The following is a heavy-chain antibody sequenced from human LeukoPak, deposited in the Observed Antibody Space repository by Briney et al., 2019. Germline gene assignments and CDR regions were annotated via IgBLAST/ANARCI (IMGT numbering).Heavy chain of an antibody. CDR1: GYSFSSHW. V-gene: IGHV5-51*01. Sequence: GESLKISCKGSGYSFSSHWIGWVRQMPGKGLEWMGIIYPGDSDTRYSPSFQGQVTISADKSISTAYLQWSSLKASDTAMYYCARHRDDILTGYYINRGQGTLVTVSS. CDR2: IYPGDSDT. J-gene: IGHJ4*02. D-gene: IGHD3-9*01. CDR3: ARHRDDILTGYYIN.